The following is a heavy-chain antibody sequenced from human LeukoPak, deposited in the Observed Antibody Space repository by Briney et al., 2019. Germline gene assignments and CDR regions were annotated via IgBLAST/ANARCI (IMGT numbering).Heavy chain of an antibody. D-gene: IGHD3-16*01. J-gene: IGHJ5*02. CDR1: GYTFTGYY. V-gene: IGHV1-2*04. Sequence: GASVKVSCKASGYTFTGYYMHWVRQAPGQGLEWMGWINPNSGGTNYAQKFQGWVTMTRDTSIGTAYMELSRLRSDDTAVYYCALSLGVPQITGWFDPWGQGTLVTVSS. CDR3: ALSLGVPQITGWFDP. CDR2: INPNSGGT.